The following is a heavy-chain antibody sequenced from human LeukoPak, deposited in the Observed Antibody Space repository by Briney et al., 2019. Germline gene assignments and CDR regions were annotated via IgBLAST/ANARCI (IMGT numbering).Heavy chain of an antibody. D-gene: IGHD3-10*01. CDR1: GFTFDDYA. CDR3: AKDFIAPRGGAFDI. J-gene: IGHJ3*02. Sequence: QSGGSLRLSCAASGFTFDDYAMHWVRQAPGKGLEWVSGISWNSGSIGYADSVKGRFTISRDNAKNSLYLQMNSLRAEDTALYYCAKDFIAPRGGAFDIWGQGTMVTVSS. CDR2: ISWNSGSI. V-gene: IGHV3-9*01.